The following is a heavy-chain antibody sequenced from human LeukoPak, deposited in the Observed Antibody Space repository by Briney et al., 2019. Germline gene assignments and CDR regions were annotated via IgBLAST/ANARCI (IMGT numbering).Heavy chain of an antibody. CDR2: IYYSGST. CDR3: ASFIVVVPAAMFFYYYYGMDV. D-gene: IGHD2-2*01. V-gene: IGHV4-39*01. J-gene: IGHJ6*02. Sequence: SSETLSLTCTVSGGSISSSSYYWGWIRQPPGKGLEWIGSIYYSGSTYYNPSLKSRVTISVDTSKNQFSLKLSSVTAADTAVYYCASFIVVVPAAMFFYYYYGMDVWGQGTTVTVSS. CDR1: GGSISSSSYY.